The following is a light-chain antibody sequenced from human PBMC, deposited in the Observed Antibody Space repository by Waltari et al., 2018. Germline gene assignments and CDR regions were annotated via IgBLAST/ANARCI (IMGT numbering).Light chain of an antibody. CDR2: DVT. V-gene: IGLV2-11*01. CDR3: CSFARSSTLV. CDR1: SSDVGYYNY. Sequence: QSALTQPRSVSGSPGQSVTISCTGTSSDVGYYNYVSWYQQHPGKPPKLMIYDVTKRPAGVPDRFSGSNSGNTAALTVSGLQAEDEADYDCCSFARSSTLVFGGGTKLTVL. J-gene: IGLJ2*01.